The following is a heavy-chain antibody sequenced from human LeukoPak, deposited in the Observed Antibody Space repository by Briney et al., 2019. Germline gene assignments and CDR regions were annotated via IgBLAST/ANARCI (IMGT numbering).Heavy chain of an antibody. CDR1: LVTFSSYG. Sequence: PGRTLRLSCAASLVTFSSYGMHWVRQDPGKGLEGGAVILYDVSNKYYPDSVKGRFTSPRDNSKITLYLQMNSLRAEDTAVYYCAKDAGGIAVAGTFPDYWGQGNLVTVS. CDR3: AKDAGGIAVAGTFPDY. V-gene: IGHV3-33*06. J-gene: IGHJ4*02. D-gene: IGHD6-19*01. CDR2: ILYDVSNK.